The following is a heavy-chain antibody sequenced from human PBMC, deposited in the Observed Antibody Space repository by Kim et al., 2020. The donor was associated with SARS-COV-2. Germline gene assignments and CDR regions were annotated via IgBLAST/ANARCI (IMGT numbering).Heavy chain of an antibody. D-gene: IGHD3-3*01. CDR1: VGSISSGGYY. CDR3: ARVLGAIKIFGVVIVNWFDT. CDR2: IYYSGST. V-gene: IGHV4-31*03. J-gene: IGHJ5*02. Sequence: SETLSLTCTVSVGSISSGGYYWSWIRQHPGNGLEWIGYIYYSGSTYYNPSPKSRVTISVDTSKNQFSLKLSSVTAADTAVDYCARVLGAIKIFGVVIVNWFDTWGQGTLVTVSS.